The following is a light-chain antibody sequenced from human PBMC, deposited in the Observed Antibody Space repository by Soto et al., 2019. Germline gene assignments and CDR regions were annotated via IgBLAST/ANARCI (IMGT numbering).Light chain of an antibody. CDR1: SSDVGGYNY. CDR2: DVR. V-gene: IGLV2-14*01. Sequence: QSVLTQPASVSGSPGQSITISCTGTSSDVGGYNYVSWYQPPPGKAPKLMNYDVRNPPSGVSNRFSGSTSVNTASLPISGLQAEDEADYSCSSYTPISTYVFGTGTKVTVL. J-gene: IGLJ1*01. CDR3: SSYTPISTYV.